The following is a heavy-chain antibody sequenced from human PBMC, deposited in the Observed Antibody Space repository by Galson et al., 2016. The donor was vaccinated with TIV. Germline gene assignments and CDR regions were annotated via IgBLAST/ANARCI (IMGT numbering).Heavy chain of an antibody. Sequence: SLRLSCAASGLSVNINYMTWVRQAPGKGLEWVSLISDGGKTYYADSVKGRFTISRDNSKNTLYLQMSSLRLEATAVYYCARDRVVDATYYYYYFGFDVWGQGTAVTVS. CDR3: ARDRVVDATYYYYYFGFDV. V-gene: IGHV3-66*02. J-gene: IGHJ6*02. CDR2: ISDGGKT. CDR1: GLSVNINY. D-gene: IGHD5-12*01.